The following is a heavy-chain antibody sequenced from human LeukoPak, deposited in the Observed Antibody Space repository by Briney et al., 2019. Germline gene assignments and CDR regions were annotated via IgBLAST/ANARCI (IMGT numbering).Heavy chain of an antibody. CDR2: IYYSGST. J-gene: IGHJ5*02. CDR1: GGSISSSSYY. D-gene: IGHD2-15*01. CDR3: ARRYCSGGICYSDNWFDP. V-gene: IGHV4-39*01. Sequence: SETLSLTCTVSGGSISSSSYYWGWIRQPPGKGLEWIGSIYYSGSTYYNPSLKSRVTISVDTSKNQFSLKLSSVTAADTAVYYCARRYCSGGICYSDNWFDPWGQGTLVTVSS.